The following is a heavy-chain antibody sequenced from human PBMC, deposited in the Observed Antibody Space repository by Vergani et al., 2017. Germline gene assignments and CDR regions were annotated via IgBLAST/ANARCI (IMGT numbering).Heavy chain of an antibody. Sequence: QVQLVESGGGVVQPGRSLRLSCAASGFTFSSYGMHWVRQAPGKGLEWVAVISYDGSNKYYADSVKGRFTISRDNSKNTLYLQMNSLRAEDTAIYYCAKDEGYCSSTRCYSSSAYFDDWGQGTLVTVSS. J-gene: IGHJ4*02. CDR2: ISYDGSNK. CDR3: AKDEGYCSSTRCYSSSAYFDD. D-gene: IGHD2-2*02. V-gene: IGHV3-30*18. CDR1: GFTFSSYG.